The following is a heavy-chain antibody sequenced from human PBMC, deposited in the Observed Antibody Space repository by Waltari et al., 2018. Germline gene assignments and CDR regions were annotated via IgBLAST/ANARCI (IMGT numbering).Heavy chain of an antibody. V-gene: IGHV4-39*07. CDR1: GGSISSSSYY. J-gene: IGHJ5*02. CDR2: IYYSGST. D-gene: IGHD1-1*01. Sequence: QLQLQESGPGLVKPSETLSLTCTVSGGSISSSSYYWGWIRQPPGKGLEWIGSIYYSGSTYYNPSLKSRVTISVDTSKNQFSLKLSSVTAADTAVYYCARWLERRRNWFDPWGQGTLVTVSS. CDR3: ARWLERRRNWFDP.